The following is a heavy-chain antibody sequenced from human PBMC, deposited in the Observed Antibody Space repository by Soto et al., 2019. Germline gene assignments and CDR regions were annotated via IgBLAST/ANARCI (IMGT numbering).Heavy chain of an antibody. D-gene: IGHD4-17*01. Sequence: SETLSLTCTVSGGSISSYYWSWIRQPPGKGLEWIGYIYYSGSTNYNPSLKSRVTISVDTSKNQFSLKLSSVTAADTAVYYCARSLRWSNFDYWGQGTLVTVSS. CDR3: ARSLRWSNFDY. CDR1: GGSISSYY. CDR2: IYYSGST. J-gene: IGHJ4*02. V-gene: IGHV4-59*01.